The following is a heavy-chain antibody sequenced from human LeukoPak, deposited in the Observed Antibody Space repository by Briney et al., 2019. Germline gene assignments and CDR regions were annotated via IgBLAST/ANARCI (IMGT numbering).Heavy chain of an antibody. CDR2: IISDGSST. Sequence: GGSLRLSCAASGFTFSSYWMHWVRQAPGKGLVWVSRIISDGSSTSYADSVKGRFTISRDNAKNTLYLQMNSLRAEDTAVYYCAKDAAYYYYMDVWGKGTTVTVSS. CDR1: GFTFSSYW. J-gene: IGHJ6*03. CDR3: AKDAAYYYYMDV. V-gene: IGHV3-74*01. D-gene: IGHD2-15*01.